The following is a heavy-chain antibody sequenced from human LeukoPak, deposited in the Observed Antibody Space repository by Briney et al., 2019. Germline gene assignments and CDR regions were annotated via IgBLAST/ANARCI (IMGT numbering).Heavy chain of an antibody. J-gene: IGHJ3*02. CDR3: ARGKTYYDISKDAFDI. D-gene: IGHD3-22*01. CDR2: IYYSGST. CDR1: SGSISNYY. Sequence: SETLSLTCTVSSGSISNYYWSWIRQPPGKGLEWIGYIYYSGSTNYNPSLKSRVTISVDTSKNQFSLKLSSVTAADTAVYYCARGKTYYDISKDAFDIWGQGTMVTVSS. V-gene: IGHV4-59*01.